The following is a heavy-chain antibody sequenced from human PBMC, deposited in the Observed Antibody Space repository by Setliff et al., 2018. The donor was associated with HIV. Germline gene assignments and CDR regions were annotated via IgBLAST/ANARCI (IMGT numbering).Heavy chain of an antibody. CDR1: GFTFSNYG. J-gene: IGHJ3*02. V-gene: IGHV3-30*02. CDR3: AKVRLMFLDDAFDI. CDR2: IRFDGYNK. D-gene: IGHD5-12*01. Sequence: SGGSLRLSCAASGFTFSNYGMNWVRQAPGKGLEWVAFIRFDGYNKYYADSVKGRFTISRGNSKNTLYLQMNSLGADDRAVYYCAKVRLMFLDDAFDIWGQGTMVTVSS.